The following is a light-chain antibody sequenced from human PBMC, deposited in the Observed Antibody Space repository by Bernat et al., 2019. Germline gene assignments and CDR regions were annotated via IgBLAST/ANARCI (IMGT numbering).Light chain of an antibody. CDR2: GAS. Sequence: DIQLTQSPPFLSASVGDRVTITCRASQVIGTYLAWYQQKPGKAPNLLIYGASTVQTGVPSRLSGSGSGTEFTLTISSLRPEDFATYHCQQLNSYPITFGQGTRLEIK. CDR3: QQLNSYPIT. J-gene: IGKJ5*01. CDR1: QVIGTY. V-gene: IGKV1-9*01.